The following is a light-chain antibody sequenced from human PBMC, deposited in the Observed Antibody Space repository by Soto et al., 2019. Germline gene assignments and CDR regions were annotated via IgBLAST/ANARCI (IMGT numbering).Light chain of an antibody. CDR3: CLYIGATTYV. CDR2: EVT. CDR1: SSDVGGHNY. V-gene: IGLV2-14*01. J-gene: IGLJ1*01. Sequence: QSALTQPASVSGSPAQSITISCTGTSSDVGGHNYVSWFQQHPGKAPKLMIFEVTNRPSGVSNRFSGSKSGNSASLTISGLQADDEADYYCCLYIGATTYVFGTGTKLTVL.